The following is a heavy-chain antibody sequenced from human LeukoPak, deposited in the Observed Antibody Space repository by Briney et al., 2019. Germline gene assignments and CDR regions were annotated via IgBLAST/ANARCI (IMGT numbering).Heavy chain of an antibody. Sequence: SETLSLTCAVYGGSFSGYYWSWIRQPPGKGLEWIGEINHSGSTNYNPSLKSRVTISVDTSKNQFSLKLSSVTAADTAVYYCARRSEYYDFWSGYRDWYFDLWGRGTLVTVSS. V-gene: IGHV4-34*01. CDR1: GGSFSGYY. CDR2: INHSGST. J-gene: IGHJ2*01. D-gene: IGHD3-3*01. CDR3: ARRSEYYDFWSGYRDWYFDL.